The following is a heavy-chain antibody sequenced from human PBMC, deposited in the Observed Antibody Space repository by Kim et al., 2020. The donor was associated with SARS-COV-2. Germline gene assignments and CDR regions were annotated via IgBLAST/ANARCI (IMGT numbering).Heavy chain of an antibody. Sequence: ASVKVSCKASGYTFTSYDINWVRQATGQGLEWMGWMNPNSGNTGYAQKFQGRVTMTRNTSISTAYMELSSLRSEDTAVYYCARRISRVTMVRGVSNWFDPWGQGTLVTVSS. J-gene: IGHJ5*02. CDR3: ARRISRVTMVRGVSNWFDP. D-gene: IGHD3-10*01. CDR1: GYTFTSYD. V-gene: IGHV1-8*01. CDR2: MNPNSGNT.